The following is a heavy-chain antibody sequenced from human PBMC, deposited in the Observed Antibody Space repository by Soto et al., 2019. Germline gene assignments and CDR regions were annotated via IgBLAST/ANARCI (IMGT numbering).Heavy chain of an antibody. CDR2: IDPSDSYT. CDR1: GYSFTSYW. J-gene: IGHJ6*02. Sequence: PGESLKISCKGSGYSFTSYWISWVRQMPGKGLEWMGRIDPSDSYTNYSPSFQGHVTISADKSISTAYLQWSSLKASDTAMYYCATPHCSGGSCYSAYYYYGMDVWGQGTTVTVSS. D-gene: IGHD2-15*01. CDR3: ATPHCSGGSCYSAYYYYGMDV. V-gene: IGHV5-10-1*01.